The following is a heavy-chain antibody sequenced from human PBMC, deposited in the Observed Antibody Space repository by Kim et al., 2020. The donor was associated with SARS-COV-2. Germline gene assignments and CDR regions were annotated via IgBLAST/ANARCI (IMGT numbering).Heavy chain of an antibody. CDR3: ARDFTH. J-gene: IGHJ4*02. Sequence: KQDGSEKYDVESVGGRFSISRDNARNSLDLQMNSLRAEDTAVYYCARDFTHWGQGTLVTVSS. V-gene: IGHV3-7*03. CDR2: KQDGSEK.